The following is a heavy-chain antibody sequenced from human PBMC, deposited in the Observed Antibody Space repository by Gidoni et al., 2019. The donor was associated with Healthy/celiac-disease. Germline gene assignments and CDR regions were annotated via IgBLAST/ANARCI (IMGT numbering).Heavy chain of an antibody. Sequence: QVQLVQSGAEVKKPGAAVKVSCKASGYTVTSYDTNWVRQATGQGLEWMGWMNPNSGNSGSSQQFQDSVTITRHTSISTAYMELSSLRSEDTALYYCASAAGVCSGGICYSYYYYGMDVWGQGTTVTVSS. J-gene: IGHJ6*02. CDR2: MNPNSGNS. CDR1: GYTVTSYD. V-gene: IGHV1-8*01. D-gene: IGHD2-15*01. CDR3: ASAAGVCSGGICYSYYYYGMDV.